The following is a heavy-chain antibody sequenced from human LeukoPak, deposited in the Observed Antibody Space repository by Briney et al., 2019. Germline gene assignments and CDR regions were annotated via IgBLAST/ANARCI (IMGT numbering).Heavy chain of an antibody. V-gene: IGHV1-69*13. Sequence: GASVKVSCKASGYTFTDYAMNWVRQAPGQGLEWMGGIIPIFGTANYAQKFQGRVTITADESTSTAYMELSSLRSEDTAVYYCASGGDGYNCNYWGQGTLVTVSS. CDR1: GYTFTDYA. D-gene: IGHD5-24*01. J-gene: IGHJ4*02. CDR3: ASGGDGYNCNY. CDR2: IIPIFGTA.